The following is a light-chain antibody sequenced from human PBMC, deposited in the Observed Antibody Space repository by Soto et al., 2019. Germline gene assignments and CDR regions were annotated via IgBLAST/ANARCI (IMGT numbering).Light chain of an antibody. CDR3: QQANSFPWT. CDR1: QDVSSW. V-gene: IGKV1D-12*01. CDR2: AAS. J-gene: IGKJ1*01. Sequence: DIQMTQSPSSASASVGDRVTITCRASQDVSSWLAWYQQKPGKAPKLLIYAASSLESGVPSRFSGSGSGTYFTLTISSLQPQDFATYYCQQANSFPWTFGQGTKVHIK.